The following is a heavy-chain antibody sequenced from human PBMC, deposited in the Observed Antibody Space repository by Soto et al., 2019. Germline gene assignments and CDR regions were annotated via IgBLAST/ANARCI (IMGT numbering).Heavy chain of an antibody. V-gene: IGHV3-7*01. CDR2: IKQDGSEE. CDR1: GFTFSSYW. D-gene: IGHD6-6*01. Sequence: EVHLVESGGGLVQPGGSLRLSCAASGFTFSSYWMSWFRQAPGKGLEWVANIKQDGSEENYVDAVKGRFTISRDNAKNALYLQMNSLRVEDTAVYYCERERAARLWGKGTTVSVSS. CDR3: ERERAARL. J-gene: IGHJ6*04.